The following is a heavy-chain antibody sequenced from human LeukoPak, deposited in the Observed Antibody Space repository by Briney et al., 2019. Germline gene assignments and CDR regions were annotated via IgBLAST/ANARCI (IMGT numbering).Heavy chain of an antibody. CDR2: IYTSGST. V-gene: IGHV4-4*07. CDR3: ARDTYYYDSSGSAHFDY. D-gene: IGHD3-22*01. CDR1: GGPISSYY. Sequence: SETLSLTCTVSGGPISSYYWSWIRQPAGKGLEWIGRIYTSGSTNYNPSLKSRVTMSVDTSKNQFSLKLSSVTAADTAVYYCARDTYYYDSSGSAHFDYWGQGTLVTVSS. J-gene: IGHJ4*02.